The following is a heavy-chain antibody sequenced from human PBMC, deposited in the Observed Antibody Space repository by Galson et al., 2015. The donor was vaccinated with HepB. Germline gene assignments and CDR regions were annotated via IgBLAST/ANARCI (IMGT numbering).Heavy chain of an antibody. CDR2: MNPNSGNT. CDR1: GYTFTSYD. V-gene: IGHV1-8*01. CDR3: ARGSGSYYFVSAFDI. D-gene: IGHD1-26*01. J-gene: IGHJ3*02. Sequence: SVKVSCKASGYTFTSYDINWVRQATGQGLEWMGWMNPNSGNTGYAQKFQGRVTMTRDTSISTAYMELSSLTSEDTAVYYCARGSGSYYFVSAFDIWGQGTMVTVSS.